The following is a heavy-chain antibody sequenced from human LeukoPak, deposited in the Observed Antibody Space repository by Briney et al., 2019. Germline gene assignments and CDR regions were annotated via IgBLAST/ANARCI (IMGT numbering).Heavy chain of an antibody. J-gene: IGHJ4*02. CDR1: GFTFSSYW. Sequence: GGSLRLSCAASGFTFSSYWMSRVRQAPGKGLEWVANIKQDGSEKYYVDSVKGRFTISRDNAKNSLYLQMNSLRAEDTAVYYCARVHVYYYDSSGYPGYWGQGTLVTVSS. V-gene: IGHV3-7*04. CDR3: ARVHVYYYDSSGYPGY. CDR2: IKQDGSEK. D-gene: IGHD3-22*01.